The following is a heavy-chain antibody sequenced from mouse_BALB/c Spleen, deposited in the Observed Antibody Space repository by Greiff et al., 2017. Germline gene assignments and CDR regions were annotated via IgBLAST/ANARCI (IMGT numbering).Heavy chain of an antibody. J-gene: IGHJ4*01. V-gene: IGHV3-2*02. CDR2: ISYSGST. D-gene: IGHD2-14*01. CDR1: GYSITSDYA. Sequence: VQLKESGPGLVKPSQSLSLTCTVTGYSITSDYAWNWIRQFPGNKLEWMGYISYSGSTSYNPSLKSRISITRDTSKNQFFLQLNSVTTEDTATYYCARDHRYDDGGYAMDYWGQGTSVTVSS. CDR3: ARDHRYDDGGYAMDY.